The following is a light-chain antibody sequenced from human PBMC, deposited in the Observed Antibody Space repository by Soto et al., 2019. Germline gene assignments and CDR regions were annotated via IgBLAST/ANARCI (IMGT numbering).Light chain of an antibody. V-gene: IGLV2-14*01. CDR1: SSDVGGYNY. CDR3: SSYTRTTPVV. J-gene: IGLJ2*01. Sequence: QSVLTQAASVSGSPGQAITISCTGTSSDVGGYNYVSWYQQHRGKAPKLIIYEVGNRPSGVSNRFSGSKSGNTASLTISGLQAEDEADYYCSSYTRTTPVVFGGGTKVTVL. CDR2: EVG.